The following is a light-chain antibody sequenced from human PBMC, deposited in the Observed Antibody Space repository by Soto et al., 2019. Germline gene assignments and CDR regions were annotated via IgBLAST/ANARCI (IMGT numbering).Light chain of an antibody. J-gene: IGLJ1*01. V-gene: IGLV1-47*01. CDR2: RNN. Sequence: QSVLTQPPSASGTPGQGVTISYSGSTSNIGSNYVYWYQQLPGTAPKLLIYRNNQRPSGVPDRFSGSKSGTSAPLAISGLRSDDEADYFCATWDDSLNGFYVFGTGTKLTVL. CDR3: ATWDDSLNGFYV. CDR1: TSNIGSNY.